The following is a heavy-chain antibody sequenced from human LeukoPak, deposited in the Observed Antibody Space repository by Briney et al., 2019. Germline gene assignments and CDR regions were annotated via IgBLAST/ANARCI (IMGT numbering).Heavy chain of an antibody. CDR2: INHGEST. Sequence: SETLSLTCAVSGGSFSGYYWYWIRQPPGKGLEWIGEINHGESTNYNPSLKSRATLSVDTSKNQFSLKLSSVTAADTAVYYCARGVVVGAIIWGQGTLVTVSS. CDR3: ARGVVVGAII. J-gene: IGHJ4*02. CDR1: GGSFSGYY. V-gene: IGHV4-34*01. D-gene: IGHD1-26*01.